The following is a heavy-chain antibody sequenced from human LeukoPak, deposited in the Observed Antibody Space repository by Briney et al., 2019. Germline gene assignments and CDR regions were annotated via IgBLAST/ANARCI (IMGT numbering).Heavy chain of an antibody. Sequence: AASVKVSCKASGYTFTSYGISWVRQAPGQGLEWMGWISAYNGNTNYAQKLQGRVTMTTDTSTSTAYMELRSLRSDDTAVYYCARSPAIAYCGGDCYFLHWGQGTLVTVSS. D-gene: IGHD2-21*02. CDR2: ISAYNGNT. CDR1: GYTFTSYG. J-gene: IGHJ4*02. CDR3: ARSPAIAYCGGDCYFLH. V-gene: IGHV1-18*01.